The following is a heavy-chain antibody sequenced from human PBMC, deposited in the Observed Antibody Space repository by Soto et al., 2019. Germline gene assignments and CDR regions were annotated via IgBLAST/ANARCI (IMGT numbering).Heavy chain of an antibody. Sequence: QAQLVQSGAEVKEPGASVKVSCKASGYSFTTSGITSVRQAPGQGLEWMGWISTYNGNTNYAQKLQDRVTLTTDTSTSTAYMELRSLRSDDTAVYYCARRLYGDYDYRGQGPLVTVSS. V-gene: IGHV1-18*01. CDR2: ISTYNGNT. J-gene: IGHJ4*02. D-gene: IGHD4-17*01. CDR1: GYSFTTSG. CDR3: ARRLYGDYDY.